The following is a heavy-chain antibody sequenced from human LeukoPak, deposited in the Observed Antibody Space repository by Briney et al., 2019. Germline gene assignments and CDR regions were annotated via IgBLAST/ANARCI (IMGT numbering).Heavy chain of an antibody. Sequence: KPSETLSLTCVVNGESLSGFYWSWIRQSPGKGLEWIGEIVHSGYTNYNPSLGSRVSISIDTAKNQFSLKLSSVTVADTGVFYCARGKRGYRSDSARTEWFEYGMDVWGPGTSVTVSS. CDR1: GESLSGFY. D-gene: IGHD5-18*01. CDR3: ARGKRGYRSDSARTEWFEYGMDV. CDR2: IVHSGYT. V-gene: IGHV4-34*01. J-gene: IGHJ6*02.